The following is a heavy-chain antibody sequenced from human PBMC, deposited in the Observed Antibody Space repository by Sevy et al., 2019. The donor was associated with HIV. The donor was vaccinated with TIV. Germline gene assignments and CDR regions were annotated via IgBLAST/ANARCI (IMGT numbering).Heavy chain of an antibody. V-gene: IGHV3-48*03. CDR1: GFTFSYYD. Sequence: GGSLRLSCAASGFTFSYYDMNWVRQAPGKGLEWVSYISSGGSYIKYGDSVKGRFTISRDNAKNSLYLQMNSLRAEDTAVYFCARNLDYYDTSAFYSWGQGTPVTVSS. CDR2: ISSGGSYI. J-gene: IGHJ5*01. CDR3: ARNLDYYDTSAFYS. D-gene: IGHD3-22*01.